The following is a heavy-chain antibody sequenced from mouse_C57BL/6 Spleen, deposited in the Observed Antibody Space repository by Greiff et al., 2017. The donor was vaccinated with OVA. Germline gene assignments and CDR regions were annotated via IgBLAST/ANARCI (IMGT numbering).Heavy chain of an antibody. V-gene: IGHV1-82*01. J-gene: IGHJ4*01. CDR3: ARFYGYDVLFYAMDY. CDR1: GYAFSSSW. Sequence: QVQLQQSGPELVKPGASVKISCKASGYAFSSSWMNWVKQRPGKGLEWIGRIYPGDGDTNYNGKFKGKATLTADKSSSTAYMQLSSLTSEDSAVYFCARFYGYDVLFYAMDYWGQGTSVTVPS. CDR2: IYPGDGDT. D-gene: IGHD2-2*01.